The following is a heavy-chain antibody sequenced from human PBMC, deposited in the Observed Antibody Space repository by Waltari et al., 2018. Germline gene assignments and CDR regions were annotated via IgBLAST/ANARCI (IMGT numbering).Heavy chain of an antibody. CDR1: GGSISSSSYY. D-gene: IGHD2-2*01. CDR3: ARDLRYCTTTSCRDY. CDR2: IYYSGST. Sequence: QLQLQESGPGLVKPSETLSLTCTVSGGSISSSSYYWGWIRQPPGKGLAWIGSIYYSGSTNYNPSLKSRVTRSVDTSKNQFSLKLSSVTAADTAVYYCARDLRYCTTTSCRDYWGQGTLVTVSS. J-gene: IGHJ4*02. V-gene: IGHV4-39*02.